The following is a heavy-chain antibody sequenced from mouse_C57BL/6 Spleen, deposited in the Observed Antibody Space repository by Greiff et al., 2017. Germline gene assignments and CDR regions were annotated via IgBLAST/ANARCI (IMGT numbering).Heavy chain of an antibody. CDR2: IRLKSDNYAT. V-gene: IGHV6-3*01. Sequence: EVKVEESGGGLVQPGGSMKLSCVASGFTFSNYWMNWVRQSPEKGLEWVAQIRLKSDNYATHYAESVKGRFTISRDDSKSSVYLQMNNLRAEDTGIYYCTGPYYGSSLWYFDVWGTGTTVTVSS. CDR1: GFTFSNYW. D-gene: IGHD1-1*01. CDR3: TGPYYGSSLWYFDV. J-gene: IGHJ1*03.